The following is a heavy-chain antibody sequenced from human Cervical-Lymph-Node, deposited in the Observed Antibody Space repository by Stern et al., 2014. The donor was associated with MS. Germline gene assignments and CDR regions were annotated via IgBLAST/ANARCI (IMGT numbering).Heavy chain of an antibody. CDR1: RLIFSEYG. V-gene: IGHV3-30*18. J-gene: IGHJ6*02. Sequence: VQLVESGGGVVQPGTSLRLSCGASRLIFSEYGLHWVRHAPRKGLAWVAVISDDGSRKHYADSVNGRFTIFRDNSKNTVYLQMNSLRAEDTAVYYCAKDIRFAPMDVWGQGTTVTVSS. CDR3: AKDIRFAPMDV. CDR2: ISDDGSRK. D-gene: IGHD3-3*01.